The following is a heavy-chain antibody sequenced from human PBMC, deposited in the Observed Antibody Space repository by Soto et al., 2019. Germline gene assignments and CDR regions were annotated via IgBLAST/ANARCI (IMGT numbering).Heavy chain of an antibody. D-gene: IGHD2-15*01. Sequence: ASVKVSCKASGYTFTGYYMHWVRQAPGQGLEWMGWINPNSGETIYAQKFQGRVTMTEDTSTDTAYMELSSLRSEDTAVYYYATDLRGEGWPYTYYYYYGMDVWGQGTTVTVSS. CDR1: GYTFTGYY. J-gene: IGHJ6*02. CDR3: ATDLRGEGWPYTYYYYYGMDV. V-gene: IGHV1-2*02. CDR2: INPNSGET.